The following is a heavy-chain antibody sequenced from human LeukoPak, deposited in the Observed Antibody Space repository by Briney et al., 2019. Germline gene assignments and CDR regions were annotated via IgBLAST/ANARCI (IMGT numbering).Heavy chain of an antibody. Sequence: SQTLSLTCTVSGGSISSGSYYWSWIRQPAGKGLEWIGRIYTSGSTNYNPSLKSRVTISVDTSKNQFSLKLSSVTAADTAVYYCARDLPGMLRYFDWLSPVDAFDIWGQGTMVTVS. D-gene: IGHD3-9*01. CDR2: IYTSGST. V-gene: IGHV4-61*02. J-gene: IGHJ3*02. CDR3: ARDLPGMLRYFDWLSPVDAFDI. CDR1: GGSISSGSYY.